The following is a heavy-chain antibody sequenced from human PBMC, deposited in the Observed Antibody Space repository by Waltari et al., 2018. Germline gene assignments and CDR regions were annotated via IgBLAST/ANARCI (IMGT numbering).Heavy chain of an antibody. CDR1: GYTFTGYY. J-gene: IGHJ4*02. Sequence: QVQLVQSGAEVKKPGASVKVSCKTSGYTFTGYYMYWVRQAPGQWLEWMGWINPYSGGTAYAQKFQGRVTLTRDTSISTAYMELNRLISDDSAMYYCATAPDAFQIINWGQGTLVTVSS. V-gene: IGHV1-2*02. CDR2: INPYSGGT. CDR3: ATAPDAFQIIN. D-gene: IGHD2-2*01.